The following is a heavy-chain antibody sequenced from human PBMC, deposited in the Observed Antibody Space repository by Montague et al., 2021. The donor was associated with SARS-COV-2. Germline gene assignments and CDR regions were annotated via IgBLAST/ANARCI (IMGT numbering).Heavy chain of an antibody. CDR3: AKNSHEFSKTFDS. V-gene: IGHV4-39*01. J-gene: IGHJ4*02. CDR1: GDSFSIRTFY. CDR2: IYYSGTI. D-gene: IGHD4-11*01. Sequence: SETLSLTCTVSGDSFSIRTFYWAWIRQPPGKGLEWIATIYYSGTIDYNPTLKNRVNVSIDTSKSQFSLTLHSVTATDTAVYYCAKNSHEFSKTFDSWGQGTLVTV.